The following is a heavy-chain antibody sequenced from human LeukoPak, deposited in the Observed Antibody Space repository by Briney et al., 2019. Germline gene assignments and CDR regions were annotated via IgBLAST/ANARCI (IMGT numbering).Heavy chain of an antibody. D-gene: IGHD3-22*01. V-gene: IGHV5-51*01. J-gene: IGHJ3*02. Sequence: GESLKISCKGSGYNFANYWIAWVRQMPGKGLEWMGIIYPGDSDTRYSPSFQGQVTISADKSISTAYLQWSSLKASDTAMYYCARQDTYYYDRHHAFDIWGQGTMVTVSS. CDR1: GYNFANYW. CDR2: IYPGDSDT. CDR3: ARQDTYYYDRHHAFDI.